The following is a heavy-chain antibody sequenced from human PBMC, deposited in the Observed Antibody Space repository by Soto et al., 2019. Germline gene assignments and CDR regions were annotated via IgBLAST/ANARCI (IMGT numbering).Heavy chain of an antibody. D-gene: IGHD4-17*01. CDR3: ARDFAPDYADYEPTWFDP. CDR2: ISYDGSNK. V-gene: IGHV3-30-3*01. CDR1: GFSFSGYG. Sequence: GGAMRLSCAASGFSFSGYGMHWVRQSPGKGLEWVAVISYDGSNKYYADSVKGRFTISRDNSKNTLYLQMNSLRAEDTAVYYCARDFAPDYADYEPTWFDPWGQRTLVTVSS. J-gene: IGHJ5*02.